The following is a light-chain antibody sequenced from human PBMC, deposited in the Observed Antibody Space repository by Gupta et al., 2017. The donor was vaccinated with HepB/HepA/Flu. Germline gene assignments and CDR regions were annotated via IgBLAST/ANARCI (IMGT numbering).Light chain of an antibody. CDR1: QDISNY. J-gene: IGKJ2*01. CDR2: DAS. Sequence: DIQMTQSPSSLSASLRDRATITCQASQDISNYLNWYQHKPGKAPRLLIYDASNLQTGVPSRFRGSGSGTDFTFTISSLQPEVIATYYCQQYNNLPLYTFGQGTKLEIK. V-gene: IGKV1-33*01. CDR3: QQYNNLPLYT.